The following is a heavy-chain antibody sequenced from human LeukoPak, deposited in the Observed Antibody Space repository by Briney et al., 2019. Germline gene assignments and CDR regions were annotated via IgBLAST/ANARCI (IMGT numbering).Heavy chain of an antibody. V-gene: IGHV4-30-2*01. CDR2: INHSGST. CDR1: GGSISSGGYS. Sequence: SQTLSLTCAVSGGSISSGGYSWSWIRQPPGTGLEWIGEINHSGSTNYNPSLKSRVTISVDTSKNQFSLKLSSVTAADTAVYYCARAYYDFWSGYYARGVYDYWGQGTLVTVSS. CDR3: ARAYYDFWSGYYARGVYDY. D-gene: IGHD3-3*01. J-gene: IGHJ4*02.